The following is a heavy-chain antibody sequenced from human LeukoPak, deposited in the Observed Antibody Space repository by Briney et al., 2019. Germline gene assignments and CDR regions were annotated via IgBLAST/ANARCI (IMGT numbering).Heavy chain of an antibody. CDR3: ARDSDAFDI. Sequence: PSETLSLTCTVSGGSISSSSYYWGWIRQPPGKGLEWIGSIYYSGNTYYNPSLKRRVTISVDTSKNQFSLKLSSVTAADTAVYYCARDSDAFDIWGQGTMVTVSS. V-gene: IGHV4-39*07. CDR1: GGSISSSSYY. J-gene: IGHJ3*02. CDR2: IYYSGNT.